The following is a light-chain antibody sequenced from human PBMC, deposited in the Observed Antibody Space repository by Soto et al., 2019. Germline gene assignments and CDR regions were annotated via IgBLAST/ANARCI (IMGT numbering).Light chain of an antibody. J-gene: IGKJ4*01. Sequence: EIVLTQSPATLSLSPGERATLSCRASQSVSSFLAWYQQKPGQAPRLLIYDASNRATGIPARFSGSGSGTDFTLTISRLEPEDFAVYYRQHRSNWPVTFGGGTKVEIK. CDR3: QHRSNWPVT. CDR2: DAS. CDR1: QSVSSF. V-gene: IGKV3-11*01.